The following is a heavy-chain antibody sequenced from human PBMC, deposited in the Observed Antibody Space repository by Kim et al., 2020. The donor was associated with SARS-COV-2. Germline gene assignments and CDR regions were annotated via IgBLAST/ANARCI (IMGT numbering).Heavy chain of an antibody. J-gene: IGHJ4*02. D-gene: IGHD3-3*01. CDR3: ARVPLLRFLEWLFDY. CDR2: ISYDGSNE. CDR1: GFTFSSYA. V-gene: IGHV3-30*04. Sequence: GGSLRLSCAASGFTFSSYAMHWVRQAPGKGLEWVAVISYDGSNEYYADSVKGRFTISRDNSKNTLYLQMNSLRAEDTAVYYCARVPLLRFLEWLFDYWGQGILVTVSS.